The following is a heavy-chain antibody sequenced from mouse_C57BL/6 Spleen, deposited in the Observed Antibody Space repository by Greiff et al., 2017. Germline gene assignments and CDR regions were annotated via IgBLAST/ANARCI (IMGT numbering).Heavy chain of an antibody. CDR3: ARWPGGYDRGY. Sequence: VKLMESGAELARPGASVKLSCKASGYTFTSYGISWVKQRTGQGLEWIGEIYPRSGNTYYNEKFKGKATLTADKSSSTAYMELRSLTSEDSAVYFCARWPGGYDRGYWGQGTTLTVSS. J-gene: IGHJ2*01. D-gene: IGHD2-2*01. CDR2: IYPRSGNT. V-gene: IGHV1-81*01. CDR1: GYTFTSYG.